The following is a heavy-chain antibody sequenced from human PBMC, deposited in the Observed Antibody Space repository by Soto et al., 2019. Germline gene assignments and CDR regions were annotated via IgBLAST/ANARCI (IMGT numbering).Heavy chain of an antibody. CDR3: AGDGYKHNGMDV. Sequence: QVQLVQSGAEVKKPGASVKVSCKASGYTFTSYYMHWVRQAPGQGLEWMGIINPSGGSTSYAQKFQGRVTMTRDTSTSTVYMELSSLRSEDTAVYYCAGDGYKHNGMDVWGQGTTVTVSS. D-gene: IGHD5-12*01. CDR1: GYTFTSYY. V-gene: IGHV1-46*01. CDR2: INPSGGST. J-gene: IGHJ6*02.